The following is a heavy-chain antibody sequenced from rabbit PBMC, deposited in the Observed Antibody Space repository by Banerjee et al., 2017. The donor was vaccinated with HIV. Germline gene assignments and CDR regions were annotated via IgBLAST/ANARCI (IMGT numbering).Heavy chain of an antibody. CDR3: AREESDGGGHLKL. CDR1: GFDFSGYH. CDR2: IYTGSGSA. Sequence: CKASGFDFSGYHISWVRQAPGKGLEWIACIYTGSGSALYVSWAKGRFTISKTSSTTVTLQMTSLTAADTATYFCAREESDGGGHLKLWGQGTLVTVS. V-gene: IGHV1S40*01. J-gene: IGHJ6*01. D-gene: IGHD2-1*01.